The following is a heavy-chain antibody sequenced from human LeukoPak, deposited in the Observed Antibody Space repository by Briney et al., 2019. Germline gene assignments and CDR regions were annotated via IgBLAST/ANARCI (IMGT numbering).Heavy chain of an antibody. J-gene: IGHJ6*03. V-gene: IGHV4-39*07. CDR1: GGSISSSSYY. Sequence: SETLSLTCTVSGGSISSSSYYWGWIRQPPGKGLEWIGRFCFSGSTYYNPSLKSRVTISVDTSKNQFSLKLSSVTAADTAGYYCARGSEYSSSSGCLYYYYYYMDVWGKGTTVTVSS. CDR2: FCFSGST. D-gene: IGHD6-6*01. CDR3: ARGSEYSSSSGCLYYYYYYMDV.